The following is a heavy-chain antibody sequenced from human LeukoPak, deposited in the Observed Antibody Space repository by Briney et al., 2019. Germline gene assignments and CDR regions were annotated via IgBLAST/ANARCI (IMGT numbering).Heavy chain of an antibody. CDR2: ISNDGSNK. V-gene: IGHV3-30*18. D-gene: IGHD3-10*01. J-gene: IGHJ6*03. CDR3: AKDKGLWFGELLGLTYYMDV. CDR1: GFTVSSNY. Sequence: GGSLRLSCAASGFTVSSNYMSWVRQAPGKGLGGVAVISNDGSNKYYADSVKCRFTISRDNSKNTLYVQMNSLRAEDTAVYYCAKDKGLWFGELLGLTYYMDVWGKGTTVTVSS.